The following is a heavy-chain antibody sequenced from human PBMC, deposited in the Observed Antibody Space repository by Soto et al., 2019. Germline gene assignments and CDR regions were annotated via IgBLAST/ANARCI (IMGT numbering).Heavy chain of an antibody. CDR2: ISAYNGNT. CDR1: GYTFTSYG. D-gene: IGHD2-2*02. V-gene: IGHV1-18*01. CDR3: ARDGYCSSTSCHKLRTPATDYGDTITEDAFDI. Sequence: ASVKVSCKASGYTFTSYGISWVRQAPGQGLEWMGWISAYNGNTNYAQKLQGRVTMTTDTSTSTAYMELRSLRSDDTAVYYCARDGYCSSTSCHKLRTPATDYGDTITEDAFDIWGQGTMVTVSS. J-gene: IGHJ3*02.